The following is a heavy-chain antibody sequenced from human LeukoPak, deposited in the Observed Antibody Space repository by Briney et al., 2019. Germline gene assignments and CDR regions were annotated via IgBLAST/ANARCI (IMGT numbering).Heavy chain of an antibody. V-gene: IGHV3-23*01. Sequence: GGSLRLSCAASGFTFSSYAMSWVRQAPGKGLEWVSVIGGSNGITFYVGSVKGRFTISRDNSKDTLYLQMNSLRAEDTAVYYCARNENSGWGYFDYWGQGTLVTVSS. J-gene: IGHJ4*02. D-gene: IGHD6-25*01. CDR1: GFTFSSYA. CDR2: IGGSNGIT. CDR3: ARNENSGWGYFDY.